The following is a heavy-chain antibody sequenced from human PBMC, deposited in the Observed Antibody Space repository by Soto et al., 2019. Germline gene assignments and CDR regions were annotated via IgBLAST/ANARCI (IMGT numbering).Heavy chain of an antibody. D-gene: IGHD4-17*01. Sequence: QVPLVESGGGVVQPGRSLRLSCAASGFTFSSYGMHWVRQAPGKGLEWVAVISYDGSNKYYADSVKGRFTISRDNSKNTLYLQMNSLRAEDTAVYYCAKGIYDYGDYGPFQHWGQGTLVTVSS. CDR3: AKGIYDYGDYGPFQH. V-gene: IGHV3-30*18. J-gene: IGHJ1*01. CDR2: ISYDGSNK. CDR1: GFTFSSYG.